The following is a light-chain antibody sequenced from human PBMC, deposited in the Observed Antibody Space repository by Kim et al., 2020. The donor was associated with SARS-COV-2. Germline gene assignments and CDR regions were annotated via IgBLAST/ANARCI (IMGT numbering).Light chain of an antibody. Sequence: DIQMTQSPSAMSASVGDRVTITCRASQGISSYLAWFQQKPGQVPKRLIYAASSLQSGVPSRFSGSGSGTEFTLTIRSLQPEDFATYYCLQHDSYPLTFGGGTKVDIK. CDR3: LQHDSYPLT. CDR2: AAS. V-gene: IGKV1-17*03. J-gene: IGKJ4*01. CDR1: QGISSY.